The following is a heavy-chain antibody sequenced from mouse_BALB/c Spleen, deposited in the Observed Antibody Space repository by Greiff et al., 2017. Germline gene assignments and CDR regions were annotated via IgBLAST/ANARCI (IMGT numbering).Heavy chain of an antibody. J-gene: IGHJ2*01. D-gene: IGHD2-4*01. Sequence: EVKLMESGPELVKPGASVKISCKASGYTFTDYNMHWVKQSHGKSLEWIGYIYPYNGGTGYNQKFKSKATLTVDNSSSTAYMELRSLTSEDSAVYYCARESTMITPFDYWGQGTTLTVSS. CDR1: GYTFTDYN. CDR2: IYPYNGGT. V-gene: IGHV1S29*02. CDR3: ARESTMITPFDY.